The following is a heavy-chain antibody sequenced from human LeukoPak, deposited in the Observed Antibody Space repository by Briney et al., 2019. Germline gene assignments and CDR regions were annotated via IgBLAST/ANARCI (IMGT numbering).Heavy chain of an antibody. CDR2: INAGNGNT. J-gene: IGHJ4*02. V-gene: IGHV1-3*01. Sequence: RASVKVSCKTSGYTFTGYDINWVRQAAGQGFEWMGWINAGNGNTKYSQKFQGRVTITRDTSASTAYMELSSLRSEDTAVYYCARIMYPYYDSSGFDYWGQGTLVTVSS. CDR3: ARIMYPYYDSSGFDY. D-gene: IGHD3-22*01. CDR1: GYTFTGYD.